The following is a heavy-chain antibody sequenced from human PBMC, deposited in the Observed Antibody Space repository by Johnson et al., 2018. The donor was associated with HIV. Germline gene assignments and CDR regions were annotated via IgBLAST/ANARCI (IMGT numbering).Heavy chain of an antibody. J-gene: IGHJ3*02. V-gene: IGHV3-30*04. CDR2: IGGSGSTT. CDR3: ASQGAPAFDI. CDR1: GFTFSSYA. Sequence: QVQLVESGGGVVQPGRSLRLSCAASGFTFSSYAMHWVRQAPGKGLEWVSTIGGSGSTTYYPDSVKGRFTISRDNSKNTLYLQMNSLRAEDTAVYYCASQGAPAFDIWGQGTMVTVSS.